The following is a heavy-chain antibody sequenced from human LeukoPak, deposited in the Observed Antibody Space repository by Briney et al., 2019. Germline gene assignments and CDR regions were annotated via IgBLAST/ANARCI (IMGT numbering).Heavy chain of an antibody. J-gene: IGHJ6*02. CDR3: ATTDLYGSGSYQYYYYGMDV. V-gene: IGHV1-18*01. CDR1: GYTSTSYG. CDR2: ISAYNGNT. Sequence: GASVKVSCKASGYTSTSYGISWVRQAPGQGLEWMGWISAYNGNTNYAQKLQGRVTMTTDTSTSTAYMELRSLGSDDTAVYYCATTDLYGSGSYQYYYYGMDVWGQGTTVAVSS. D-gene: IGHD3-10*01.